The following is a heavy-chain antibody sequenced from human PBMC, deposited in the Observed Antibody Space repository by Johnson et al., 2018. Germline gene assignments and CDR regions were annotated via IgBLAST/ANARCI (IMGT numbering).Heavy chain of an antibody. CDR3: YSGSYGDDAVDI. Sequence: QVQLQESGGGVVQPGRSLRLSCAASGFTFSSSGMHWVRQAPGKGLEWVAVISYDGSNKYYADSVKGRFTISRDNSKNTLYLQMNSLRAEDTAVYYCYSGSYGDDAVDIWGQGTMVTVSS. D-gene: IGHD1-26*01. V-gene: IGHV3-30*03. CDR1: GFTFSSSG. J-gene: IGHJ3*02. CDR2: ISYDGSNK.